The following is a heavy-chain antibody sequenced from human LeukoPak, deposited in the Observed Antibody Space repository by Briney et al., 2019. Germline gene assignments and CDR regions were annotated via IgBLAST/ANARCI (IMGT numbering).Heavy chain of an antibody. V-gene: IGHV1-8*02. CDR1: GYTFTNYD. D-gene: IGHD1-26*01. J-gene: IGHJ6*02. CDR3: ATQRWEKLHGSYYYDGMDV. CDR2: MNPNSGNA. Sequence: ASVKVSCKASGYTFTNYDINWVRQASGQGLEWVGWMNPNSGNAGFAQKFKGRITMTGDTTTNTAYVEVFSLTSDDTAIYYCATQRWEKLHGSYYYDGMDVWGQGTTVTV.